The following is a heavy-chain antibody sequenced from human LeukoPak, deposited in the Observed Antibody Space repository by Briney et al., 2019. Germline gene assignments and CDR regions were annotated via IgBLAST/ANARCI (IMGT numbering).Heavy chain of an antibody. J-gene: IGHJ4*02. D-gene: IGHD3-16*01. Sequence: ASVKVSCKASGGTFNTYALNWVRQAPGQGLEWMGRIIPFLEMTDYAQKFQGGVTITADRSMTTAYMELTSLTSDDTAVYYCASGVRGTMVYWGQGTPVTVSA. CDR3: ASGVRGTMVY. CDR1: GGTFNTYA. V-gene: IGHV1-69*04. CDR2: IIPFLEMT.